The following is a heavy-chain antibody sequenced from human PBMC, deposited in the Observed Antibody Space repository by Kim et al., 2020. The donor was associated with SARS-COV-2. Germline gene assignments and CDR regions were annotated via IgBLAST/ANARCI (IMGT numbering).Heavy chain of an antibody. CDR3: AKGKDGYCSSTSCYIYG. CDR1: GFTFSSYG. Sequence: GGSLRLSCAASGFTFSSYGMHWVRQAPGKGLEWVAVISYDGSNKYYADSVKGRFTISRDNSKNTLYLQMNSLRAEDTAVYYCAKGKDGYCSSTSCYIYG. V-gene: IGHV3-30*18. J-gene: IGHJ6*01. CDR2: ISYDGSNK. D-gene: IGHD2-2*02.